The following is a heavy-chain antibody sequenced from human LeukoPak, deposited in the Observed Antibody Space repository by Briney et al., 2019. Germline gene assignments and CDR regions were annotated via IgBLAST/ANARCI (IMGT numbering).Heavy chain of an antibody. D-gene: IGHD2-15*01. CDR3: ARDGGYCSGGSCYPYHMDV. J-gene: IGHJ6*03. CDR1: GFTVRTNY. Sequence: GGSLRLSCAASGFTVRTNYMSWVRQAPGKGLEWVSVIYSDGRTFYADSVKGRFTISRDNSKNTLYLQMNSLRAEDTAVYYCARDGGYCSGGSCYPYHMDVWGKGTTVTVSS. CDR2: IYSDGRT. V-gene: IGHV3-53*01.